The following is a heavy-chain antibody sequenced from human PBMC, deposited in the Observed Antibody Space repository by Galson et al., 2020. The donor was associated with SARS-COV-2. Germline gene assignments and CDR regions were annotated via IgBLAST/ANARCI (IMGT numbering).Heavy chain of an antibody. CDR1: GGSISSGGYY. D-gene: IGHD5-12*01. CDR2: TYYSGST. Sequence: SETLSLTCTVSGGSISSGGYYWSWIRQHPGKGLEWIGYTYYSGSTYYNPSLKSRVTISVDTSKNTFPLKLSSVTAAGTAVYYCARAPDIAENGWALDIWGQGTMVTVSS. V-gene: IGHV4-31*03. CDR3: ARAPDIAENGWALDI. J-gene: IGHJ3*02.